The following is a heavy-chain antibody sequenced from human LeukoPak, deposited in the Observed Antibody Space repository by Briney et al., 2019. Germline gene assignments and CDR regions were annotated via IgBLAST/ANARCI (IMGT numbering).Heavy chain of an antibody. Sequence: SQTLSLTCAISGDSISSNSAAWHWIRQSPSRGLEWLVRTYYRSKLYNDYAVSVKSRITINPDTSKNQFSLQLNSVTPEDTAVYYCARAGVAAADYFDYWGQGTLVTVSS. V-gene: IGHV6-1*01. CDR1: GDSISSNSAA. D-gene: IGHD6-13*01. CDR2: TYYRSKLYN. J-gene: IGHJ4*02. CDR3: ARAGVAAADYFDY.